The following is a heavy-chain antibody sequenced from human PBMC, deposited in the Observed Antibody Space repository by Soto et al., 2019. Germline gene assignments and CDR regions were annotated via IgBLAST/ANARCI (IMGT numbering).Heavy chain of an antibody. CDR2: INAGNGNT. Sequence: GASVKVACKATGYTFTSYTMIWGRQAPGQRLEWMGWINAGNGNTKYSQKFQGRVTITRDTSASTAYMELSSLRSEDTAVYYCARGPRGYSYARLDVWGQGTTVTVSS. J-gene: IGHJ6*02. V-gene: IGHV1-3*01. D-gene: IGHD5-18*01. CDR1: GYTFTSYT. CDR3: ARGPRGYSYARLDV.